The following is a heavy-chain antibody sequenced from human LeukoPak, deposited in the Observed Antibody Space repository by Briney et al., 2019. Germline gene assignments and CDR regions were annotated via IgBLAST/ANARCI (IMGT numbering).Heavy chain of an antibody. CDR2: IFYIGST. Sequence: PSETLSLTCTTSGGSISSYYWSWIRQPPGKGLEWIGYIFYIGSTNYNPSLKSRVTISVDTSKNQFSLKLSSVTAADTAVYYCARGRANFWGVRGVLDVFDIWGQGTMVTVSS. V-gene: IGHV4-59*01. CDR3: ARGRANFWGVRGVLDVFDI. D-gene: IGHD3-10*01. J-gene: IGHJ3*02. CDR1: GGSISSYY.